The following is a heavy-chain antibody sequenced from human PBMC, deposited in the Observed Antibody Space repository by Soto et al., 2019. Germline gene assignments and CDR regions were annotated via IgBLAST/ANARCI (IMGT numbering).Heavy chain of an antibody. CDR2: ISAYNGNT. CDR1: GYTFTNYG. D-gene: IGHD6-19*01. J-gene: IGHJ4*02. V-gene: IGHV1-18*01. Sequence: QVQLVQSGTEVKKPGASVKVSCKASGYTFTNYGISWVRQAPGQGLEWMGWISAYNGNTNYAQKLQGRVTMTTDTSTSTAYMELRSLRSDDTALYYCARDGIGGSGWSRSGDYWGQGTLVTVSS. CDR3: ARDGIGGSGWSRSGDY.